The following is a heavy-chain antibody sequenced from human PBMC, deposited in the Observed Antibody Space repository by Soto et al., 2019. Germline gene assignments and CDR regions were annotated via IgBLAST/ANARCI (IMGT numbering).Heavy chain of an antibody. V-gene: IGHV4-39*01. CDR3: ARHQPLHCFDP. CDR1: GGSISSSSYY. CDR2: IYYSGST. J-gene: IGHJ5*02. D-gene: IGHD2-15*01. Sequence: SETLSLTCTVSGGSISSSSYYWGWIRQPPGKGLEWIGSIYYSGSTYYNPSLKSRVTISVDTSKNQFSLKLSSVTAADTAVYHCARHQPLHCFDPWGQGTLVTVYS.